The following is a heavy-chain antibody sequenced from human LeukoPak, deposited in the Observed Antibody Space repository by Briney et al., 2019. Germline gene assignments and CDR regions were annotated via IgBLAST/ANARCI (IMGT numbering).Heavy chain of an antibody. Sequence: SLRLSCAASGFSFRDYPMHWVRQAPGNGLEWVSGIRWDGGNTGYADSVKGRFSISRDNAKNSLYLQMNSLGAEDMAFYYCAKAITIAEEYFDLWGRGTLVTVSS. J-gene: IGHJ2*01. CDR3: AKAITIAEEYFDL. CDR2: IRWDGGNT. D-gene: IGHD1-14*01. CDR1: GFSFRDYP. V-gene: IGHV3-9*03.